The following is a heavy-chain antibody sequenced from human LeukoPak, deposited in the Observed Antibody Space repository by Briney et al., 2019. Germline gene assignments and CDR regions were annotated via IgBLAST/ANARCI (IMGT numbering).Heavy chain of an antibody. CDR2: ISYDGSNK. J-gene: IGHJ6*02. Sequence: PGGSLRLSCAASGFTSSSYAMHWVRQAPGKGLEWVAVISYDGSNKYYADSVKGRFTISRDNSKNTLYLQMNSLRAEDTAVYYCARHQQLTYYGMDVWGQGTTVTVSS. CDR3: ARHQQLTYYGMDV. V-gene: IGHV3-30-3*01. D-gene: IGHD6-13*01. CDR1: GFTSSSYA.